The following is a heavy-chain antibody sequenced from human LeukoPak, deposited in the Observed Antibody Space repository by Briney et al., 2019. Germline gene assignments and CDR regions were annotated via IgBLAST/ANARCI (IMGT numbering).Heavy chain of an antibody. V-gene: IGHV3-7*01. CDR2: IKQDGSEK. J-gene: IGHJ4*02. CDR3: ARSAYSYYYDSSGYDY. D-gene: IGHD3-22*01. CDR1: GFTFSSYW. Sequence: GGSLRLSCAASGFTFSSYWMSWVRQAPGKGLEWVANIKQDGSEKYYVDSVKGRFTISRDNAKNSLYLQMNSLRAEDTAVYYCARSAYSYYYDSSGYDYWGQGTLVTVSS.